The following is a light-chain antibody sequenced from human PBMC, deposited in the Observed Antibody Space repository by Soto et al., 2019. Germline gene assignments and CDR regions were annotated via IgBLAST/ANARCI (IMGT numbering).Light chain of an antibody. CDR2: EVT. V-gene: IGLV2-23*02. CDR1: SSDVGRYYL. CDR3: CSYAGIITLV. Sequence: QSALTQPASVSGSPGQSITISCTGTSSDVGRYYLVSWYQQHPGKAPKLIIHEVTKRPSGVSNRCSGSKSGNTASLTISGLQAEDEADYYCCSYAGIITLVFGGGTKLTVL. J-gene: IGLJ2*01.